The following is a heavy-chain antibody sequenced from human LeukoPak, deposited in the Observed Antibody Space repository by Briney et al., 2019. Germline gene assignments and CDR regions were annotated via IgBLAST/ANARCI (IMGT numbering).Heavy chain of an antibody. V-gene: IGHV3-48*04. CDR3: ARGEELPPLDY. CDR2: ISSSSSTI. CDR1: GFTFSSYS. Sequence: GGSLRPSCAASGFTFSSYSMNWVRQAPGKGLEWVSYISSSSSTIYYADSVKGRFTISRDNAKNSLYLQMNSLRAEDTAVYYCARGEELPPLDYWGQGPLVTVSS. J-gene: IGHJ4*02. D-gene: IGHD1-26*01.